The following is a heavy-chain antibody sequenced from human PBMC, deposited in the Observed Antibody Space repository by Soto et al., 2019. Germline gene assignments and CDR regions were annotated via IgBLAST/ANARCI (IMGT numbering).Heavy chain of an antibody. Sequence: QVQLVQSGAEVKKPGSSVKVSCKASGGTFSSYTISGVRQAPGQGLEWMGRIIPILGIANYAQKFQGRVTITADKSTSTAYMELSSLRSEDTAVYYYARDVREMATISEDYWGQGTLVTVSS. D-gene: IGHD5-12*01. CDR2: IIPILGIA. J-gene: IGHJ4*02. CDR3: ARDVREMATISEDY. CDR1: GGTFSSYT. V-gene: IGHV1-69*08.